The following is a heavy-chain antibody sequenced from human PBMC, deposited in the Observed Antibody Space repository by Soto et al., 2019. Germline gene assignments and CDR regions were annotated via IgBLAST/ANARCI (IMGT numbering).Heavy chain of an antibody. CDR3: ARATAYYDFWSGYPLGGEGFDY. V-gene: IGHV3-33*01. J-gene: IGHJ4*02. Sequence: QVQLVESGGGVVQPGRSLRLSCAASGFTFSSYGMHWVRQAPGKGLEWVAVIWYDGSNKYYADSVKGRFTISRDNSKNTLYLQMNSLRAEDTAVYYCARATAYYDFWSGYPLGGEGFDYWGQGTLVTVSS. D-gene: IGHD3-3*01. CDR2: IWYDGSNK. CDR1: GFTFSSYG.